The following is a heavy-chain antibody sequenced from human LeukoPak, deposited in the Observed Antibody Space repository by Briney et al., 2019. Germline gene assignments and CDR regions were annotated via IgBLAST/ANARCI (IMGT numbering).Heavy chain of an antibody. CDR3: ARRGSSGWYGGMIDY. CDR1: GGSISSYY. Sequence: SETLSLTCTVSGGSISSYYWSWIRQPPGKGLEWIGYIYHSGSTNYNPSLKSRVTISVDTSKNQFSLKLSSVTAADTAVYYCARRGSSGWYGGMIDYWGQGTLVTVSS. CDR2: IYHSGST. J-gene: IGHJ4*02. V-gene: IGHV4-59*01. D-gene: IGHD6-19*01.